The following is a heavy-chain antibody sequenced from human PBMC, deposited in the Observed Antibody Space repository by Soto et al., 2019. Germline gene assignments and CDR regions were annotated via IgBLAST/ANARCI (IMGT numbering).Heavy chain of an antibody. CDR2: IWYDGSNK. CDR1: GFTFSSYG. J-gene: IGHJ6*02. V-gene: IGHV3-33*01. Sequence: GGSLRLSCAASGFTFSSYGMHWVRQAPGKGLEWVAVIWYDGSNKYYADSVKGRFIISRDNSKNTLYLQMNSLRAEDTAVYYCARELGYCSSTRCYKGYYGMDVWGPGTTVTVSS. D-gene: IGHD2-2*02. CDR3: ARELGYCSSTRCYKGYYGMDV.